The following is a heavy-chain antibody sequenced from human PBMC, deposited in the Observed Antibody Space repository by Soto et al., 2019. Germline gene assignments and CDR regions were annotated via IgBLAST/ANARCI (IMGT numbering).Heavy chain of an antibody. J-gene: IGHJ4*02. Sequence: PSETLSLTCAVSGGSISSSSNWWYWARQPPGKGLEWIGEIYHSGSTNYNPSLKSRVTISLDKSKNQFSLKLTSVMAADTAVYYCAREPYSGSYSLAYWGPGTLVTVSS. CDR2: IYHSGST. V-gene: IGHV4-4*02. CDR3: AREPYSGSYSLAY. D-gene: IGHD1-26*01. CDR1: GGSISSSSNW.